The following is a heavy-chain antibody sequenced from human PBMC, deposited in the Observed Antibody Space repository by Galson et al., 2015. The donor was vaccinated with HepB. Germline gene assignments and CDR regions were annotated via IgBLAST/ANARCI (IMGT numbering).Heavy chain of an antibody. D-gene: IGHD3-22*01. J-gene: IGHJ6*02. CDR1: GYTFTGYY. Sequence: SVKVSCKASGYTFTGYYMHWVRQAPGQGLEWMGWINPNSGGTNYAQKFQGWVTMTRDTSISTAYMELSRLRSDDTAVYYCARDRDSSGYYNYGMDVWGQGTTVTVSS. CDR2: INPNSGGT. CDR3: ARDRDSSGYYNYGMDV. V-gene: IGHV1-2*04.